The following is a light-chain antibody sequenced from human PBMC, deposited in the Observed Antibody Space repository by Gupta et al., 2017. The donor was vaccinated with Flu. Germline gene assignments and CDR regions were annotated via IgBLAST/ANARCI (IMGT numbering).Light chain of an antibody. CDR1: QSVSSSY. Sequence: GTLSLSPGERATLSCRASQSVSSSYLAWYQQKPGQAPRLLIYGASSRATGIPDRFSGSGSGTDFTLTISRLEPEDFAVYYCQQYGSSSLTFGGGTKVEIK. J-gene: IGKJ4*01. CDR2: GAS. V-gene: IGKV3-20*01. CDR3: QQYGSSSLT.